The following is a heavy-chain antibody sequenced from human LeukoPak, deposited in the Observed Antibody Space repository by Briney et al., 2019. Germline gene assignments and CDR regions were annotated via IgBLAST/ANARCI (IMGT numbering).Heavy chain of an antibody. V-gene: IGHV3-7*01. Sequence: GGSLRLSCAASGFTFSSYWMSWVRQAPGKGLEWVSNIKQDGSEKYYVDSVKGRFTISRDNAKNSLYLQMNILRADDTAVYYCARAGSSSPRSGGYYYYYMDVWGKGTTVTVSS. CDR2: IKQDGSEK. CDR1: GFTFSSYW. J-gene: IGHJ6*03. CDR3: ARAGSSSPRSGGYYYYYMDV. D-gene: IGHD6-6*01.